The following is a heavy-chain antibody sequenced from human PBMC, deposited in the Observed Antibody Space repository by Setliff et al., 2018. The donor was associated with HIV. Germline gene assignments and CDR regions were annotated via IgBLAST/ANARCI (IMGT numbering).Heavy chain of an antibody. CDR2: IYYSGAT. Sequence: SETLSLTCTVSGGSMSSSSYYWGWIRQTPDKGLEWIGIIYYSGATYYNPSLTSRVTISVDTSRNQFSLKMRSVTAADTAAYYCARLGYVSGGFYKTPGPYYFDYWGQGALVTVSS. CDR1: GGSMSSSSYY. CDR3: ARLGYVSGGFYKTPGPYYFDY. D-gene: IGHD3-10*01. V-gene: IGHV4-39*01. J-gene: IGHJ4*02.